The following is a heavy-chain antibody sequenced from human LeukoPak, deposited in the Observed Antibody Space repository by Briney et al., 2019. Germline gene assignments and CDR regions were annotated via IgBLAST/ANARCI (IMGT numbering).Heavy chain of an antibody. CDR1: GYTFITYG. Sequence: SVNLSCKASGYTFITYGINWVRQAPGQGREWMGWISPYDGSTNFAQNLQGRVTMTTDTITNKAFMELRSLRFEDTALYYCARDKAPRYTYGLGHWGQGTLVTVSS. V-gene: IGHV1-18*01. D-gene: IGHD5-18*01. CDR3: ARDKAPRYTYGLGH. J-gene: IGHJ4*02. CDR2: ISPYDGST.